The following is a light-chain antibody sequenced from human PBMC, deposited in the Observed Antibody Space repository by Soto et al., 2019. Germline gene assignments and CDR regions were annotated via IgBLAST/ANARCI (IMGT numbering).Light chain of an antibody. V-gene: IGKV1-9*01. CDR2: GAS. Sequence: DSQLTHSPSFLSASVGDRVTSTCLASQGTSSYLAWFQQKPGRAPKLLIYGASTLQSGVPARFSGSGSGTDFTLTISNLQPEDFATYYCQQLNAYPLTFGQGTRLE. CDR3: QQLNAYPLT. J-gene: IGKJ5*01. CDR1: QGTSSY.